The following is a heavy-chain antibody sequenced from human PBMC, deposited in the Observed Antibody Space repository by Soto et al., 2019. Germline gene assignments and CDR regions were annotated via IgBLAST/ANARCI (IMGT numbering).Heavy chain of an antibody. J-gene: IGHJ4*02. Sequence: QVQLVQSGAEVKKPGSSVKVSCQASGGTFSSYTISLVRQAPGQGREWMGRIIPILGIANYAQKFPGRVTMTADKSTSTADRGLSSLRSEDTAVYYCARDPHIVGQYYFDYWGPGTLVTVSS. CDR2: IIPILGIA. D-gene: IGHD2-21*01. V-gene: IGHV1-69*08. CDR1: GGTFSSYT. CDR3: ARDPHIVGQYYFDY.